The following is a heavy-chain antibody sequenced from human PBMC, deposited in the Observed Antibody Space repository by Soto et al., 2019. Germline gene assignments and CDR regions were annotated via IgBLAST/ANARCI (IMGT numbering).Heavy chain of an antibody. Sequence: GGSLRLSCAASGFTFSSYSMNWVRQAPGKGLEWVSYISSSSSSTIYYADSVKGRFTISRDNAKNSLYLQMNSLRDEDTAVYYCARKDIVVVPAAMRYYYYGMDVWGQGTTVTVSS. D-gene: IGHD2-2*01. V-gene: IGHV3-48*02. CDR1: GFTFSSYS. J-gene: IGHJ6*02. CDR3: ARKDIVVVPAAMRYYYYGMDV. CDR2: ISSSSSSTI.